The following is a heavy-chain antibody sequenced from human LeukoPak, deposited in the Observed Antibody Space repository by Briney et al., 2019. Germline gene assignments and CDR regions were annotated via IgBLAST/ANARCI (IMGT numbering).Heavy chain of an antibody. CDR2: IYYSGST. Sequence: PSQTLSLTCTVSGGSISSGGYYWSWIRQHPGKGLEWIGYIYYSGSTYYNPSLKSRVTISVDTSKNQFSLKLSSVTAADTAVYYCARAETTVMWGMDVWGQGTTVTVSS. V-gene: IGHV4-31*03. J-gene: IGHJ6*02. CDR3: ARAETTVMWGMDV. CDR1: GGSISSGGYY. D-gene: IGHD4-17*01.